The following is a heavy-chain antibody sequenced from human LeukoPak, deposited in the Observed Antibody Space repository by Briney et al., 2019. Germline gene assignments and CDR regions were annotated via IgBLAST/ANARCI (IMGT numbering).Heavy chain of an antibody. CDR3: TKEANIAAAGLGFDP. D-gene: IGHD6-13*01. Sequence: SVKVSCKASGGTFRNYAISWVRQAPGQGLEWMGNIILLFGTTNYAQKFQDRVAMTTDESTNTAYMELSSLRFDDTAVYYCTKEANIAAAGLGFDPWGQGTVVTVSS. CDR2: IILLFGTT. CDR1: GGTFRNYA. J-gene: IGHJ5*02. V-gene: IGHV1-69*05.